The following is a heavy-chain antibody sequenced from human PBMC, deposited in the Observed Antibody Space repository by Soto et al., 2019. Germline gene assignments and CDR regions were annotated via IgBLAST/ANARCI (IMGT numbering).Heavy chain of an antibody. D-gene: IGHD4-17*01. CDR1: GYTFTNYY. V-gene: IGHV1-46*01. Sequence: QVQLVQSGAEVKKPGASVKVSCRAAGYTFTNYYMHWVRQAPGQGREWMGIINPRAGGTRYAPKFQARGTMTRDKSTDAVYMELSSMISEDSAVYYWTLDGLNDYGDPTCLDPWGQGTLGTVSS. J-gene: IGHJ5*02. CDR3: TLDGLNDYGDPTCLDP. CDR2: INPRAGGT.